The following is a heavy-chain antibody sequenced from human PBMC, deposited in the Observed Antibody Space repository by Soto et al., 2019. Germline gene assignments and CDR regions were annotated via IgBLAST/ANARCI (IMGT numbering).Heavy chain of an antibody. Sequence: ASVKVSCKASGDTFTGHYMHWVRQAPGQGLEWMGWINPNSGGTNYAQKFQGRVTMTRDTSISTAYMELSRLRSDDTAVYYCARDRFYYGSGSYYTYYYYGMDVWGQGTTVTAP. D-gene: IGHD3-10*01. CDR2: INPNSGGT. CDR3: ARDRFYYGSGSYYTYYYYGMDV. CDR1: GDTFTGHY. V-gene: IGHV1-2*02. J-gene: IGHJ6*02.